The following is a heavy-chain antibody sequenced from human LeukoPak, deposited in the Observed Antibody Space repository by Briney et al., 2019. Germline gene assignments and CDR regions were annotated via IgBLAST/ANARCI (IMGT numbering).Heavy chain of an antibody. CDR2: ISSSSSYI. V-gene: IGHV3-21*01. J-gene: IGHJ4*02. CDR1: GFTFSSYS. Sequence: MSGGSLRLSCAASGFTFSSYSVNWVRQAPGKGLEWVSSISSSSSYIYYADSVKGRFTISRDNAKNSLYLQMNSLRAEDTAVYYCATTSTFYDYVWGSYRPADYWGQGTLVTVSS. CDR3: ATTSTFYDYVWGSYRPADY. D-gene: IGHD3-16*02.